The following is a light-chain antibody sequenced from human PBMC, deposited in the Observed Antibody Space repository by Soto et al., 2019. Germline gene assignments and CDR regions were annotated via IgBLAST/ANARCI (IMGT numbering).Light chain of an antibody. CDR1: QSVAGN. CDR2: GAS. Sequence: EIVMTQSPATLAVSPGERVTLSCRASQSVAGNLAWYQQKPGQAPRLLIYGASTRATGVPASFSGSGSGTEFTLTINGLQSEDFAVYYCQQYSDWPPYTFGQGTKLEIK. CDR3: QQYSDWPPYT. V-gene: IGKV3-15*01. J-gene: IGKJ2*01.